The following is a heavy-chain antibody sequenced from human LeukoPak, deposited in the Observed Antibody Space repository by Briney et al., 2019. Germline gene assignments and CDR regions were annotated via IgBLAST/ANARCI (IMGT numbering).Heavy chain of an antibody. J-gene: IGHJ4*02. CDR2: ISPNSGDT. CDR1: GYTFTAYH. CDR3: VRSGYNWGFDY. D-gene: IGHD1-1*01. Sequence: ASVKVSCKASGYTFTAYHMHWVRQAPGQGLEWMGWISPNSGDTGFAQKFQGRVTMTRDTSISTVYLELSRLRSDDTAVYYCVRSGYNWGFDYWGQGTLVTVSS. V-gene: IGHV1-2*02.